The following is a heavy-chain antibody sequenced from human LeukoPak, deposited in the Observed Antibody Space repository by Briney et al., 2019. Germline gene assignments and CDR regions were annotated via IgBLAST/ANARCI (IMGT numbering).Heavy chain of an antibody. CDR3: ARDAVYYYDSSGRAADAFDI. CDR1: GGSISSGGYY. Sequence: SETLSLTCTVSGGSISSGGYYWSWIRQHPGKGLEWIGYIYYSGSTYYNTSLKSRVTISVDTYKNQFSLKLSSVTAADTAVYYCARDAVYYYDSSGRAADAFDIWGQGTMVTVSS. D-gene: IGHD3-22*01. J-gene: IGHJ3*02. CDR2: IYYSGST. V-gene: IGHV4-31*03.